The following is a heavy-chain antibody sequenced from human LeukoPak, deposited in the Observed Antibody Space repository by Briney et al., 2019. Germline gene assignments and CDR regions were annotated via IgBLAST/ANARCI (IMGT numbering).Heavy chain of an antibody. Sequence: GGSLRLSCAASGITVSSNYMSWVRQAPGKGLEWVSVIYSGGSTYYADSVKGRFTISRDNSKNTLYLQMNSLRAEDTAVYYCARIYGYYFDYWGQGTLVTVSS. D-gene: IGHD2-2*02. CDR3: ARIYGYYFDY. CDR1: GITVSSNY. V-gene: IGHV3-53*01. J-gene: IGHJ4*02. CDR2: IYSGGST.